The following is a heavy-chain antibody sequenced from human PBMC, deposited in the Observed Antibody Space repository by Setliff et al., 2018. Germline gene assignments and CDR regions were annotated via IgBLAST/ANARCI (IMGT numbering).Heavy chain of an antibody. CDR1: GFMFGSYA. CDR2: ISYDGSHQ. D-gene: IGHD3-22*01. J-gene: IGHJ5*02. CDR3: ARGGKQFYYDSTGYYRNWFDP. V-gene: IGHV3-30*04. Sequence: PGGSLRLSCAASGFMFGSYAMHWVRQSPGKGLEWLAVISYDGSHQYYADSVRGRFTISRDNSKNTLFLQMNSLRSEDTAIYSCARGGKQFYYDSTGYYRNWFDPWGQGTLVTVSS.